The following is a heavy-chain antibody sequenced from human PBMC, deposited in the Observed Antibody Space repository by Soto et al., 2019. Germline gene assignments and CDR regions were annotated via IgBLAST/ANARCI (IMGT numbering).Heavy chain of an antibody. V-gene: IGHV4-30-2*01. J-gene: IGHJ4*02. CDR3: ARGQVVAAQH. CDR1: GGSISSGGYS. Sequence: QLQLQESGSGLVKPSQTLSLTCAVSGGSISSGGYSWSWIRQPPGKGLEWIGYIYHSGSTYYSPSLQSRLTKAVDRSNNQSSLKLSSVTAADTAVNYCARGQVVAAQHWGQGTLVTVSS. D-gene: IGHD2-15*01. CDR2: IYHSGST.